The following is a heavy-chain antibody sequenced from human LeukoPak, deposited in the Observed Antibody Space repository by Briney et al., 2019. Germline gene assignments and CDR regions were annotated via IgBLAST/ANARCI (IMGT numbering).Heavy chain of an antibody. D-gene: IGHD6-13*01. Sequence: GESLQISCQASGSLFTSYWIGWVRQMPGQGLEWMGIIYPDDSDTRYSPSFQGQVTISVDKSINTAYLHWNSLKASDTAMYYCARQYRGIAIAGYKVGLYYYYYMDVWGKGTTVTVSS. V-gene: IGHV5-51*01. CDR3: ARQYRGIAIAGYKVGLYYYYYMDV. J-gene: IGHJ6*03. CDR2: IYPDDSDT. CDR1: GSLFTSYW.